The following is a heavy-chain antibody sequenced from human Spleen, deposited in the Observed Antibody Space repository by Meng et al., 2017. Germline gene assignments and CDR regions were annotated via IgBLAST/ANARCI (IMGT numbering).Heavy chain of an antibody. CDR3: ARGPTTMAHDFDY. CDR2: ITHSGST. J-gene: IGHJ4*02. D-gene: IGHD4-11*01. Sequence: QGQLQPGVAGLLKPSETLSLPCVVSGGSFSDYYWSWIRQPPGKVLEWIGEITHSGSTNYNPSLESRATISVDTSQNNLSLKLSSVTAADSAVYYCARGPTTMAHDFDYWGQGTLVTVSS. CDR1: GGSFSDYY. V-gene: IGHV4-34*01.